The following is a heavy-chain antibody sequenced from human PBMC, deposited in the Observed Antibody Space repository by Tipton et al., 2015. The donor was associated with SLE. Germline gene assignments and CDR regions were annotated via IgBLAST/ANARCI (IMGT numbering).Heavy chain of an antibody. CDR3: ASFLEWLSPHYYYGMDV. V-gene: IGHV3-23*01. CDR1: GFTFSSYA. CDR2: ISGSGGST. D-gene: IGHD3-3*02. J-gene: IGHJ6*02. Sequence: SLRLSCAASGFTFSSYAMSWVRQAPGKGLEWVSAISGSGGSTYYADSVKGRFTISRDNSKNTLYLQMNSLRAEDTAVYYCASFLEWLSPHYYYGMDVWGQGTTVTVSS.